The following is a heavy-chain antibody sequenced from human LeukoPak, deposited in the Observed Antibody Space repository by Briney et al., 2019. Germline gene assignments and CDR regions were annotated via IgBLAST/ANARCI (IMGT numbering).Heavy chain of an antibody. CDR2: IYHSGST. J-gene: IGHJ4*02. CDR1: GYSISSGYY. CDR3: ARGTAAGTPTLDY. Sequence: SETLSLTCTVSGYSISSGYYWGWIRQPPGKGLEWIGSIYHSGSTYYNPSLKSRVTISVDTSKNQFSLKLSSVTAADTAVYYCARGTAAGTPTLDYWGQGTLVTVSS. D-gene: IGHD6-13*01. V-gene: IGHV4-38-2*02.